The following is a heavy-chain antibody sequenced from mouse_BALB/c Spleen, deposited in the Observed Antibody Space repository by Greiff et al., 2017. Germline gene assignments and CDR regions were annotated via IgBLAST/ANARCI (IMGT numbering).Heavy chain of an antibody. CDR3: ARTYRYDDAMDY. Sequence: VHVKQSGPELVKPGASVKISCKASGYTFTDYNMHWVKQSHGKSLEWIGYIYPYNGGTGYNQKFKSKATLTVDNSSSTAYMELRSLTSEDSAVYYCARTYRYDDAMDYWGQGTSVTVSS. CDR2: IYPYNGGT. V-gene: IGHV1S29*02. CDR1: GYTFTDYN. D-gene: IGHD2-14*01. J-gene: IGHJ4*01.